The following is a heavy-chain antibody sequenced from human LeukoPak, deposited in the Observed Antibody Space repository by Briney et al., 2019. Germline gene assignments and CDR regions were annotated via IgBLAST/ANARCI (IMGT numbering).Heavy chain of an antibody. V-gene: IGHV5-51*01. Sequence: GESLKISCKGSGYSFTSYWIGWVRQMPGKGLEWMGIIYPGDSDTRYSPSFQGQVTISADKSISTAYLQWSSLKASDTAMYYRARRKWLGNDAFDIWGQGTMVTVSS. CDR2: IYPGDSDT. D-gene: IGHD5-12*01. CDR1: GYSFTSYW. CDR3: ARRKWLGNDAFDI. J-gene: IGHJ3*02.